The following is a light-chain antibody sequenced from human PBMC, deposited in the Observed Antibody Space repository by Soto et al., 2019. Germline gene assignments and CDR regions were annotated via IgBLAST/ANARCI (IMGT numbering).Light chain of an antibody. CDR2: EVN. J-gene: IGLJ1*01. CDR3: SVYSDIDTEV. V-gene: IGLV2-14*03. CDR1: SSDVGAYIY. Sequence: SALTQPASVSGSPGQSITISCGGTSSDVGAYIYVSWYQQFPGKAPKLILYEVNNRPSGVSNRFSGSKSGTTASLTISGLQPEDEADYYCSVYSDIDTEVFGTGTKVTVL.